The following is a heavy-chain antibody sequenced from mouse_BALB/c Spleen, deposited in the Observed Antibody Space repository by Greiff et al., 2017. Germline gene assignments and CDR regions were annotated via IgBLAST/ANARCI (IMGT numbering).Heavy chain of an antibody. D-gene: IGHD2-14*01. Sequence: VKLMESGAELARPGASVKMSCKASGYTFTSYTMHWVKQRPGQGLEWIGYINPSSGYTNYNQKFKDKATLTADKSSSTAYMQLSSLTSEDSAVYYRARREGRRASFDYRGQGNTPTGSS. V-gene: IGHV1-4*01. J-gene: IGHJ2*01. CDR3: ARREGRRASFDY. CDR1: GYTFTSYT. CDR2: INPSSGYT.